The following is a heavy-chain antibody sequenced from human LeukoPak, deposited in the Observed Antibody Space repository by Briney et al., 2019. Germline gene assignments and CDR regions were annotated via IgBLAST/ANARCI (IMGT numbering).Heavy chain of an antibody. CDR2: ISGSGGST. V-gene: IGHV3-23*01. CDR3: AKRARVVVPASIGY. CDR1: GLTFSSYA. J-gene: IGHJ4*02. D-gene: IGHD2-2*01. Sequence: VGPLRLSCAASGLTFSSYAMSWVRQAPGKGLEWVTAISGSGGSTYYADWVKGRFTIFRDNSKTTLYRQMNSTRAEEPALYCGAKRARVVVPASIGYWGQASLVTVSS.